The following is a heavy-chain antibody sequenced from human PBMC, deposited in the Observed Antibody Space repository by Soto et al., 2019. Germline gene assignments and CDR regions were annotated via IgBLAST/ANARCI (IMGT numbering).Heavy chain of an antibody. J-gene: IGHJ6*03. D-gene: IGHD2-15*01. CDR2: ITSSGGST. CDR3: AKGSYSSSCSGGSCYSGYYYLDV. CDR1: GFTFSSFP. V-gene: IGHV3-23*01. Sequence: GGSLRLSCAASGFTFSSFPMSWVRQAPGKGLQWVSFITSSGGSTYDADSVKGRFTISRDYSKDTLHLQMNSLRADDTAVYYCAKGSYSSSCSGGSCYSGYYYLDVWGQGTTVTVSS.